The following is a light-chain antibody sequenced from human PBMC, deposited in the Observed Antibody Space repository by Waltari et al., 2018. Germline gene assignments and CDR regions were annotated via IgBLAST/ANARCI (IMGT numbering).Light chain of an antibody. CDR3: SSYTSSSTRVV. V-gene: IGLV2-14*01. Sequence: QSALTQPASVSGSPGQSITISCTGTSSDVGGYNYVSWYQQPPGKAPKLMIYDVSKRPSGVSNRFSGSKSGNTASLTISGLQAEDEADYYCSSYTSSSTRVVFGGGTKLTVL. CDR1: SSDVGGYNY. J-gene: IGLJ2*01. CDR2: DVS.